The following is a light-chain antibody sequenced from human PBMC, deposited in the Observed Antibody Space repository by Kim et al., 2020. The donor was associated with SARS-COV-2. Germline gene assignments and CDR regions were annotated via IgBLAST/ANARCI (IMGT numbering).Light chain of an antibody. CDR2: DVS. V-gene: IGLV2-14*01. Sequence: QSALTQPASVSGCPGQSITISCTGTSSDVGAYNYVSWYQLHPGKAPELMVFDVSERPSGISNRFSGSKSGNTASLTITGLQAEDEADYYCCSYATSRSYVFGTGTKVTVL. CDR3: CSYATSRSYV. CDR1: SSDVGAYNY. J-gene: IGLJ1*01.